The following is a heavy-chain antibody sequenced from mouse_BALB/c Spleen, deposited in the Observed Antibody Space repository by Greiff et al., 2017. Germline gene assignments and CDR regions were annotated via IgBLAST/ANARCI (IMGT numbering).Heavy chain of an antibody. Sequence: EVQGVESGPGLVKPSQSLSLTCTVTGYSITSDYAWNWIRQFPGNKLEWMGYISYSGSTSYNPSLKSRISITRDTSKNQFFLQLNSVTTEDTATYYCARSTMITYWYFDVWGAGTTVTVSS. J-gene: IGHJ1*01. CDR2: ISYSGST. CDR1: GYSITSDYA. V-gene: IGHV3-2*02. D-gene: IGHD2-4*01. CDR3: ARSTMITYWYFDV.